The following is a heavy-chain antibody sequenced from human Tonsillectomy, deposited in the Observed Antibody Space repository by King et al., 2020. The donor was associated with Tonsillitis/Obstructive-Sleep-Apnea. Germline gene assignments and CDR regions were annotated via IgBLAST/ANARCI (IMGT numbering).Heavy chain of an antibody. CDR3: ASPITIPTANRGEGVDY. V-gene: IGHV3-74*01. CDR2: INGDGSRT. CDR1: GFSFSDSW. D-gene: IGHD1-14*01. J-gene: IGHJ4*02. Sequence: VQLVESGGGLVQPGGSLRLSCAASGFSFSDSWMHWVRQVPGKGLVSVSRINGDGSRTYYAASVKGRFTISRDNAKNTLFLQMNSLRAEDTAVYFCASPITIPTANRGEGVDYWGQGTLVTVSS.